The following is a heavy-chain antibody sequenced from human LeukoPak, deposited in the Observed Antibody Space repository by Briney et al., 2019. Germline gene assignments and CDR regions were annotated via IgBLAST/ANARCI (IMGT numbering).Heavy chain of an antibody. D-gene: IGHD2-2*02. V-gene: IGHV3-23*01. CDR3: AKAVSCSSTSCYRSYGMDV. CDR1: GFTFSSYG. J-gene: IGHJ6*02. CDR2: ISSSGGST. Sequence: GGSLRLSCAASGFTFSSYGMSWVRHAPGKGLEWVSGISSSGGSTYYADSVKGRFTISRDNSKNTLYLQMNSLRAEDTAVYYCAKAVSCSSTSCYRSYGMDVWGQGTTVTVSS.